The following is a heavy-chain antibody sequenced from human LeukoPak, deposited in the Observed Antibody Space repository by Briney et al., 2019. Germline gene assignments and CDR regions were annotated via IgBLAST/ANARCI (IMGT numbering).Heavy chain of an antibody. CDR1: GFTFSKYW. J-gene: IGHJ4*02. Sequence: GGSLRRSCTVSGFTFSKYWMRWVRQAPGKGLEWVASIDKNGREKRYVDSVEGRFTISRDNAKDSVYLQMTSLGAEDTAVYYCATYTQNFGAPGTDYWGQGTLVTVSS. V-gene: IGHV3-7*01. D-gene: IGHD3-10*01. CDR3: ATYTQNFGAPGTDY. CDR2: IDKNGREK.